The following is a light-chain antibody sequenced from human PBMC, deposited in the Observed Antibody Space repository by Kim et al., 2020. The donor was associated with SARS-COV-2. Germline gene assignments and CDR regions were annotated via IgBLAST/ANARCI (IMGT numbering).Light chain of an antibody. CDR2: TAS. V-gene: IGKV1-27*01. CDR1: QDIANY. Sequence: ATVGDGVTITCRASQDIANYLAWYQQKPEKVPKLLVYTASALKSGVPSRFSGNRSGTDFTLTISNLQPEDVATYYSQKYDSAPWTCGQGTKVDIK. CDR3: QKYDSAPWT. J-gene: IGKJ1*01.